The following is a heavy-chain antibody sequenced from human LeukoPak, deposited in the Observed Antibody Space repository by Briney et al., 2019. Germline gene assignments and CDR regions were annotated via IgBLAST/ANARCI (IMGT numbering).Heavy chain of an antibody. D-gene: IGHD3-10*01. CDR1: GFTFSRQD. V-gene: IGHV3-13*01. CDR3: ARGIPIIRGVISPLDY. CDR2: IGGAGDT. J-gene: IGHJ4*02. Sequence: GGSLRLSCVASGFTFSRQDMHWVRQSAEKGLEWVSGIGGAGDTYYADSVKGRFTISREDAKNSLYLQMNSLRAGDTAVYFCARGIPIIRGVISPLDYWGQETLVTVSS.